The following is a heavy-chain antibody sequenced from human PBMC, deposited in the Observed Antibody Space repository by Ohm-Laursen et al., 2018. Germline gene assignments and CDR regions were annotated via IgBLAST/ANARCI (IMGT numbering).Heavy chain of an antibody. CDR1: GFTFSDYS. V-gene: IGHV3-48*01. Sequence: SLRLSCSASGFTFSDYSMNWVRQAPGKGLEWVSYISSSSSTIYYADSVKGRFTISRDNAKNSLSLQMNSLRAEDTAVYYCAREMASQGFDYWGQGTLVTVSS. CDR3: AREMASQGFDY. J-gene: IGHJ4*02. D-gene: IGHD5-24*01. CDR2: ISSSSSTI.